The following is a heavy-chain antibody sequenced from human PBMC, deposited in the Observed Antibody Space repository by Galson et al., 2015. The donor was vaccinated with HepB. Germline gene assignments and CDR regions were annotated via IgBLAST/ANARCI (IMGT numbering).Heavy chain of an antibody. CDR3: ARDSGYYGSGSSDY. J-gene: IGHJ4*02. CDR2: ISYDGSNK. D-gene: IGHD3-10*01. CDR1: GFTFSSYA. V-gene: IGHV3-30-3*01. Sequence: SLRLSCAASGFTFSSYAMHWVRQAPGKGLEWVAVISYDGSNKYYADSVKGRFTISRDNSKNTLYLQMNSLRAEDTAVYYCARDSGYYGSGSSDYWGQGTLVTVSS.